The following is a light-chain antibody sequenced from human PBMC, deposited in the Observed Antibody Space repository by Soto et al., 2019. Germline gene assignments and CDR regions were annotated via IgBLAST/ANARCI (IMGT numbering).Light chain of an antibody. CDR2: GAS. J-gene: IGKJ2*01. CDR1: QSVSSSY. Sequence: EIVLTQSPGTLSLSPGERATLSCRASQSVSSSYLAWYQQKPGQAPRLLIYGASSRATGIPDRFSGSGSGTDFTLTISRLEPEDFAVYYCQQYDTSSTTFGQGTKLETK. CDR3: QQYDTSSTT. V-gene: IGKV3-20*01.